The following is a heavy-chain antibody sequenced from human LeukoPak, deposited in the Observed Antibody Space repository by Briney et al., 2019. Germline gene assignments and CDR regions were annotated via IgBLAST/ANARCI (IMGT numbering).Heavy chain of an antibody. CDR2: TRNKANSYTT. V-gene: IGHV3-72*01. Sequence: SGGSLRLSCAASGFTFSDHYMDWVRQAPGKGLEWVGRTRNKANSYTTEYAASVKGRFTISRDDSKNSLYLQMNSLKTEDTAVYYCARGDTTPFYGSGSWYYFDYWGQGTLVTVSS. CDR3: ARGDTTPFYGSGSWYYFDY. CDR1: GFTFSDHY. D-gene: IGHD3-10*01. J-gene: IGHJ4*02.